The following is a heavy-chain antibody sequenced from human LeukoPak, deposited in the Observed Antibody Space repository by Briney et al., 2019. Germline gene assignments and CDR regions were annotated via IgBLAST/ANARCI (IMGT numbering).Heavy chain of an antibody. CDR3: ARQIGGVEPYADWFDP. Sequence: PSETLSLTCTVSGGSISSSSYYWGWIRQPPGKGLEWIGYIYYSGSTYYNPSLKSRVTISVDTSKNQFSLKLSSVTAADTAVYYCARQIGGVEPYADWFDPWGQGTLVTVSS. CDR1: GGSISSSSYY. J-gene: IGHJ5*02. D-gene: IGHD2-15*01. V-gene: IGHV4-31*03. CDR2: IYYSGST.